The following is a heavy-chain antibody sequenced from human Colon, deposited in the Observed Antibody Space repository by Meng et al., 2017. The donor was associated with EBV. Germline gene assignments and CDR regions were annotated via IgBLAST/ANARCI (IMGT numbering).Heavy chain of an antibody. CDR1: GGSFRDYY. V-gene: IGHV4-34*01. Sequence: QVQLQQWGAGLLQPSEPLSRSCAVYGGSFRDYYWTWSRHPPGKGLEWIGEIDHRGNTKYNPSLKSRVTISLDTSKKQFSLKVSSVTAADSAVYYCARRGPSGNFSPWSQGALVTVSS. CDR3: ARRGPSGNFSP. CDR2: IDHRGNT. D-gene: IGHD3-10*01. J-gene: IGHJ5*02.